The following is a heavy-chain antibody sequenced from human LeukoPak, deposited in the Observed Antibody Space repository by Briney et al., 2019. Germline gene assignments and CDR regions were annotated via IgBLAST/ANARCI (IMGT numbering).Heavy chain of an antibody. V-gene: IGHV4-34*01. D-gene: IGHD3-10*01. CDR2: INHSGST. CDR1: GGSFSGYY. CDR3: AREVSARDGSLGRPFDY. Sequence: TSSETLSLTCAVYGGSFSGYYWSWIRQPPGKGLEWIGEINHSGSTNYNPSLKSRVTMSVDTSKNQFSLKLSSVTAADTAVYYCAREVSARDGSLGRPFDYWGQGTLVTVSS. J-gene: IGHJ4*02.